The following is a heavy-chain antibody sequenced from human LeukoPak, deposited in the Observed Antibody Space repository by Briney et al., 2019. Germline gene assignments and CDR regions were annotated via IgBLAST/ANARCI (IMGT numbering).Heavy chain of an antibody. D-gene: IGHD3-22*01. CDR1: GFIFSTTW. CDR3: AKSSYYDSSGYYREYYFDF. CDR2: ISGSGGST. V-gene: IGHV3-23*01. Sequence: GGSLRLSCAASGFIFSTTWMNWVRQAPGKGLEWVSSISGSGGSTNYADSVKGRFTISRDNSKNTLYLQMNSLRDEDTAVYYCAKSSYYDSSGYYREYYFDFWGQGTLVTVSS. J-gene: IGHJ4*02.